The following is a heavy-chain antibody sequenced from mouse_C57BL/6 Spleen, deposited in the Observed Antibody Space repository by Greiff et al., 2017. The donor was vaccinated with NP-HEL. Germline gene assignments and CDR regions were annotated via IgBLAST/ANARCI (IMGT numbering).Heavy chain of an antibody. Sequence: EVQLVESGGGLVKPGGSLKLSCAASGFTFSDYGMHWVRQAPEKGLEWVAYISSGSSTIEYADTVKGRFTISRDNAKNTLFLQMTSLMSEDTAMYYCARIYDGYYGAYWGQGTLVTVSA. CDR3: ARIYDGYYGAY. D-gene: IGHD2-3*01. CDR2: ISSGSSTI. J-gene: IGHJ3*01. CDR1: GFTFSDYG. V-gene: IGHV5-17*01.